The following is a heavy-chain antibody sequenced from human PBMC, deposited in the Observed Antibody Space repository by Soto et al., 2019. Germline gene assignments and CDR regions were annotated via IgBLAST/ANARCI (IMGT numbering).Heavy chain of an antibody. Sequence: KPSETLSLTCTVSGGSISSYYWSWIRQPPGKGLEWIGYIYNSVNTNYNPSLKSRVTISIDTSKKQFSLKLRSVTAADTAVYYCERETLGLDYWGQGTLVTVSS. CDR3: ERETLGLDY. J-gene: IGHJ4*02. CDR1: GGSISSYY. CDR2: IYNSVNT. V-gene: IGHV4-59*01.